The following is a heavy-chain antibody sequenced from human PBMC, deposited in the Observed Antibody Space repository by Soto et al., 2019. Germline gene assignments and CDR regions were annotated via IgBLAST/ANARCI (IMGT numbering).Heavy chain of an antibody. CDR3: ARDPSRGLPDY. CDR2: IYHTGST. Sequence: QVQLQESGPRLVKPSGTLSLTCAVSGGSIDSTNWWSWVRQPPGKGLEWIGEIYHTGSTNYKPSLKSRVPISVDKSKNQFSLNLNSVTAADTAVYYCARDPSRGLPDYWGQGTLVTVSS. D-gene: IGHD3-10*01. CDR1: GGSIDSTNW. V-gene: IGHV4-4*02. J-gene: IGHJ4*02.